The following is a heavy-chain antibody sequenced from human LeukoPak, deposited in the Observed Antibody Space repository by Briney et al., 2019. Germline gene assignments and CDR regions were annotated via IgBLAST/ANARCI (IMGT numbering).Heavy chain of an antibody. CDR1: GGSISSGSSY. CDR3: PRGDNT. D-gene: IGHD2/OR15-2a*01. CDR2: IYTSENT. Sequence: SQTLSLTCTVSGGSISSGSSYWSWIRQPPGKGLEWIGRIYTSENTNYTPALQSRVTISVDTAKNQFSLTLSSVTAADPAVYYCPRGDNTWGQGTLVTVSS. V-gene: IGHV4-61*02. J-gene: IGHJ5*02.